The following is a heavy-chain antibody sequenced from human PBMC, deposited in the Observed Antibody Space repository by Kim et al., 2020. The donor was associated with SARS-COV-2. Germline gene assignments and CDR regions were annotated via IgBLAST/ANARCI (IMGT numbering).Heavy chain of an antibody. D-gene: IGHD4-4*01. CDR1: GGSISSGGYS. CDR3: ARAADYTFDY. J-gene: IGHJ4*02. Sequence: SETLSLTCAVSGGSISSGGYSWSWIRQPPGKGLEWIGYIYHSGSTYYNPSLKSRVTISVDRSKNQFSLKLSSVTAADTAVYYCARAADYTFDYWGQGTLVTVSS. V-gene: IGHV4-30-2*01. CDR2: IYHSGST.